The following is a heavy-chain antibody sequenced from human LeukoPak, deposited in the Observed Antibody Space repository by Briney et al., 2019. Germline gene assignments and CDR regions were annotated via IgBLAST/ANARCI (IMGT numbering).Heavy chain of an antibody. CDR2: ITWNSGSI. CDR3: VKGRDGFNYYFEY. Sequence: GRSLRLSCAASGFTFDDYPMHWVRQPPGKGLGWVSGITWNSGSIGYGDSVRGRFIISRDNAKNSLHLEMNSLRLEDTALYYCVKGRDGFNYYFEYWGQGTLVTVSS. J-gene: IGHJ4*02. V-gene: IGHV3-9*01. CDR1: GFTFDDYP. D-gene: IGHD5-12*01.